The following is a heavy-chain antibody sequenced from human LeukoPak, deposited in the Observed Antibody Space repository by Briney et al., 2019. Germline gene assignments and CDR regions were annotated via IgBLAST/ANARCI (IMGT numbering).Heavy chain of an antibody. J-gene: IGHJ4*02. D-gene: IGHD3-22*01. CDR1: GFTFSSYE. CDR3: AKDQGYYDSSNFDY. CDR2: ISGSGGST. Sequence: PGGSLRLSCAAPGFTFSSYEMNWVRQAPGKGLEWVSAISGSGGSTYYADSVKGRFTISRDNSKNTLYLQMNSLRAEDTAVYYCAKDQGYYDSSNFDYWGQGTLVTVSS. V-gene: IGHV3-23*01.